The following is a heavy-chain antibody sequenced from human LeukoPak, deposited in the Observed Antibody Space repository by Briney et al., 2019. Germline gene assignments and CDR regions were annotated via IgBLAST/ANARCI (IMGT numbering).Heavy chain of an antibody. J-gene: IGHJ3*02. CDR1: GGTFSSYA. V-gene: IGHV1-69*05. Sequence: KVSCKASGGTFSSYAISWVRQAPGQGLEWMGGIIPIFGTANYAQKFQGRVAITTDESTSTAYMELSSLRSEDTAVYYCARDRGAARPPAFDIWGQGTMVTVSS. CDR3: ARDRGAARPPAFDI. CDR2: IIPIFGTA. D-gene: IGHD6-6*01.